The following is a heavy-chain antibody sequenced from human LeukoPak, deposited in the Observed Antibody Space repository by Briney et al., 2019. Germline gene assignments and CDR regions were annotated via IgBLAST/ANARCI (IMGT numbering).Heavy chain of an antibody. CDR2: ISSSGSTI. CDR3: ARDGNNIRTGRGVFDI. V-gene: IGHV3-48*03. D-gene: IGHD3-10*01. J-gene: IGHJ3*02. CDR1: GFTFSSYE. Sequence: GGSLRLSCAASGFTFSSYEMNWVRQAPGKGLEWVSYISSSGSTIYYADSVKGRFTISRDNAKNSLYLQMNSLRAEDTAIYYCARDGNNIRTGRGVFDIWGQGTMVTVSS.